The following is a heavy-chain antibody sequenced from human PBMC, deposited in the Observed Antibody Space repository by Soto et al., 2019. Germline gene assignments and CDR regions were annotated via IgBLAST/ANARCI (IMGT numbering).Heavy chain of an antibody. CDR3: ARLYCSSVSCYNDY. CDR2: IYQSGKT. D-gene: IGHD2-2*01. J-gene: IGHJ4*02. Sequence: QVQLQKSGPGLVKPSETLSLTCGVSGFPVSYGYYWGWIRQPPGKGLEWLGSIYQSGKTYYNPSLKSLLTLSMDTSKNEFSVRLRSVTAADTAVYFCARLYCSSVSCYNDYWGPGVQVTVSS. CDR1: GFPVSYGYY. V-gene: IGHV4-38-2*01.